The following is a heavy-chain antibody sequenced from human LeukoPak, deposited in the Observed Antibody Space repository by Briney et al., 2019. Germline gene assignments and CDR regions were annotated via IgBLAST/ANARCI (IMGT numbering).Heavy chain of an antibody. CDR3: ARAEAIDWLLEPCFDY. V-gene: IGHV3-48*04. J-gene: IGHJ4*02. Sequence: GGSLRLSCAASGFTFSSFGINWVRQAPGKGLEWLSYISSSSSTIYYADSVKGRFTISRDNAKNSLYLQMNSLRAEDTAVYYCARAEAIDWLLEPCFDYWGQGTLVTVSS. CDR2: ISSSSSTI. CDR1: GFTFSSFG. D-gene: IGHD3-9*01.